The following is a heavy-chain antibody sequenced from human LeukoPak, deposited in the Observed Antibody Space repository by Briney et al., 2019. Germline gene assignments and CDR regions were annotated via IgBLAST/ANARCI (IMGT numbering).Heavy chain of an antibody. CDR3: ARGRELRYFDWLLYPFDY. V-gene: IGHV4-39*01. Sequence: SETLSLTCTVSGGSISSSSYYWGWTRQPPGKGLEWIGSIYYSGSTYYNPSLKSRVTISVDTSKNQFSLKLSSVTAADTAVYYCARGRELRYFDWLLYPFDYWGQGTLVTVSS. CDR1: GGSISSSSYY. J-gene: IGHJ4*02. D-gene: IGHD3-9*01. CDR2: IYYSGST.